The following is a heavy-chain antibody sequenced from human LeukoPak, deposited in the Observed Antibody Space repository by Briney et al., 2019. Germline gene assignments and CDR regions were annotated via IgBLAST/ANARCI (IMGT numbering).Heavy chain of an antibody. D-gene: IGHD3-22*01. CDR1: GGSISSYY. V-gene: IGHV4-59*01. Sequence: SETLSLTCTVSGGSISSYYWSWIRQPPGKGLEWIGYIYYSGSTNYNPSLKSRVTISVDTSKNQFSLRLSSVTAADTAVYYCARRANSGFDAFDIWGQGTMVTVSS. CDR3: ARRANSGFDAFDI. J-gene: IGHJ3*02. CDR2: IYYSGST.